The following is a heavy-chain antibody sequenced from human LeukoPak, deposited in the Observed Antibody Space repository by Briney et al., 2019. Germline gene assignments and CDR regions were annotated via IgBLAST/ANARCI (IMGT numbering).Heavy chain of an antibody. D-gene: IGHD3-9*01. J-gene: IGHJ5*02. V-gene: IGHV1-2*02. Sequence: ASVKVSCKTSGYTFTGYYMNWVRQAPGQGLEWMGWINSDSGFTKYAQKFQGRVTMTRDTSITTVYMDLTRLTSDDTAVYYCARNFDMKGFDPWGQGTLVTVSS. CDR2: INSDSGFT. CDR1: GYTFTGYY. CDR3: ARNFDMKGFDP.